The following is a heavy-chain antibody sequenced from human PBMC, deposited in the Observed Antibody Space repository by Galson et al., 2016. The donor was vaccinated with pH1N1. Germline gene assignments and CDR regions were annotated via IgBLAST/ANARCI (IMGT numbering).Heavy chain of an antibody. V-gene: IGHV3-43*02. D-gene: IGHD1-26*01. CDR1: GFTFDDYA. J-gene: IGHJ4*02. CDR3: AKDIPVGAIGFDY. CDR2: ISGDGGST. Sequence: SLRLSCAASGFTFDDYAMHWVRQAPGKGLEWVSLISGDGGSTYYADSVKGRFTISRDNSKNSLYLQMNSLRTDDTPLYYCAKDIPVGAIGFDYWGQGTLVTVSS.